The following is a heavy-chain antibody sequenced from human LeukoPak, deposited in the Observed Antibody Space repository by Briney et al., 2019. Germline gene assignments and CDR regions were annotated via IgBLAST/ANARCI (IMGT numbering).Heavy chain of an antibody. Sequence: PGGSLRLSCAASGFTFSSYAMSWVRQAPGKGLEWVSAISGSGGSTYYADSVKGRFTISRDNSKNTLYLQMNSLRAEDTAVYYCAKSIFGDRYYYYYMDVWGKGTTVTVSS. CDR1: GFTFSSYA. D-gene: IGHD3-3*01. CDR3: AKSIFGDRYYYYYMDV. V-gene: IGHV3-23*01. CDR2: ISGSGGST. J-gene: IGHJ6*03.